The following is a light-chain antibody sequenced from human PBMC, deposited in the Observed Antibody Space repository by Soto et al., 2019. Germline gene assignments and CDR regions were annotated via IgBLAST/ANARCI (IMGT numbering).Light chain of an antibody. CDR3: QQYGSSSYT. Sequence: DIVLTQSPGTLSLSPGERATLSCRASQSISSSYLAWYQQTPGQAPRLLIYAASSRATGIPDRFSGSGSGTDFTLTISRLEPEDFAVYYCQQYGSSSYTFGQGTQLEIK. CDR2: AAS. CDR1: QSISSSY. J-gene: IGKJ2*01. V-gene: IGKV3-20*01.